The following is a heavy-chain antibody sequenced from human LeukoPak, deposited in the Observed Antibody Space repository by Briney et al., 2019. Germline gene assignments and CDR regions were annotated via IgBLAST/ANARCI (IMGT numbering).Heavy chain of an antibody. CDR2: IRSKAYGGTT. CDR3: TRDYGVVVVPAFFDY. D-gene: IGHD2-2*01. V-gene: IGHV3-49*04. J-gene: IGHJ4*02. Sequence: GGSLTLSCAASGFTFSSYWMSWVRQAPGKGREWVGFIRSKAYGGTTEYAASVKGRFTISRDDSKSIAYLQMNSLNTEDTAVYYCTRDYGVVVVPAFFDYWGQGTLVTVSS. CDR1: GFTFSSYW.